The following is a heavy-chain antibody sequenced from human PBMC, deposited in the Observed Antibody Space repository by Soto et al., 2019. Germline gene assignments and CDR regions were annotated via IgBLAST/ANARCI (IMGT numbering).Heavy chain of an antibody. J-gene: IGHJ5*01. V-gene: IGHV4-39*01. CDR1: GGSISSSSYY. D-gene: IGHD3-3*01. CDR2: IYYSGST. Sequence: SETLSLTCTVSGGSISSSSYYWGWIRQPPGKGLEWIGSIYYSGSTYYNPSLKSRVTISVDTSKNQFSLKLSSVTAADTAVYYCARQGEDFGVVSWFDSWGQRTLVTVSS. CDR3: ARQGEDFGVVSWFDS.